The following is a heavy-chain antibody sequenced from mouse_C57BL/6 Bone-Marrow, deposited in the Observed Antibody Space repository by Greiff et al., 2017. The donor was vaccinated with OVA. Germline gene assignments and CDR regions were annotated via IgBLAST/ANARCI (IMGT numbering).Heavy chain of an antibody. V-gene: IGHV1-54*01. Sequence: VQLQQSGAELVRPGTSVKVSCKASGYAFTNYLIEWVKQRPGQGLEWIGVINPGSGGTNYNEKFKGKATLTADKSSSTAYMQLSSLTSEDSAVYYCARRLGGFDYWGQGTTLTVSS. D-gene: IGHD4-1*01. J-gene: IGHJ2*01. CDR3: ARRLGGFDY. CDR2: INPGSGGT. CDR1: GYAFTNYL.